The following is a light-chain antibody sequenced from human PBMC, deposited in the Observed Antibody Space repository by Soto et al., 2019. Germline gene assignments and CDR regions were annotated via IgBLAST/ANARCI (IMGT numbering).Light chain of an antibody. V-gene: IGKV3-11*01. CDR1: QSVSSY. Sequence: EIVLTQSPATLSLSPGERATLSCRASQSVSSYLAWYQQKAGQAPRLLIYDASNRATGIPARFSGSGSGTDFTLTISSLEPEDFAVDYCQQRSNWPRETFGQGTTLEIK. J-gene: IGKJ2*01. CDR3: QQRSNWPRET. CDR2: DAS.